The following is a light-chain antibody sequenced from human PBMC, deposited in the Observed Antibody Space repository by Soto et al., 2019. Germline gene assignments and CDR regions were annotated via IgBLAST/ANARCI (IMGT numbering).Light chain of an antibody. CDR3: PPYTGYSTWT. V-gene: IGKV1-17*01. CDR1: QGIRND. CDR2: DAS. J-gene: IGKJ1*01. Sequence: IDMNNSASCLSASVLYRVTITFLSSQGIRNDLGLYRQKPGKAPDVLVWDASSLQRGVPSRFSGSGSGTEFTLTISSLQPDDFATYYCPPYTGYSTWTSAQGTKLDIK.